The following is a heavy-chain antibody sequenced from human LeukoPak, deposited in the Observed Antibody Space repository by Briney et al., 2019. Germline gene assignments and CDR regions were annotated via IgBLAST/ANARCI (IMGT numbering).Heavy chain of an antibody. D-gene: IGHD6-19*01. V-gene: IGHV1-18*01. CDR1: DYSFTSFG. J-gene: IGHJ4*02. CDR2: ISAFNGNT. Sequence: GASVKVSCKASDYSFTSFGISWVRQAPGQGLEWMGWISAFNGNTNYAQNLQGRVTMTTDTSTSIAYMELRSPTSDDTAVYYCAREGQWPAIGLDFWGQGTLVTVSS. CDR3: AREGQWPAIGLDF.